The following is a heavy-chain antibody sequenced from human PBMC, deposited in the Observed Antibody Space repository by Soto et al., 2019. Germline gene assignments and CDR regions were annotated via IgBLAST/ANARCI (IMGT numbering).Heavy chain of an antibody. D-gene: IGHD3-10*01. Sequence: SEALSLTCSVSGGSINSYWWSWIRQPAGKGLEWIGRVYSSGTTDYNPSLNSRATLSVETSKNQFSLKLSSVTAADTAVYYCARDIGSYAYGEGYWGQGIQVTVSS. CDR3: ARDIGSYAYGEGY. J-gene: IGHJ4*02. CDR2: VYSSGTT. CDR1: GGSINSYW. V-gene: IGHV4-4*07.